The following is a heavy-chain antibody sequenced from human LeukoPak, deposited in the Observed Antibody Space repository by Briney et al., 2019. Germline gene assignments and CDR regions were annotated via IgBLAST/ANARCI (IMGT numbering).Heavy chain of an antibody. CDR2: ISDSGTI. V-gene: IGHV3-48*02. D-gene: IGHD3-10*01. CDR1: GFTFSTCC. J-gene: IGHJ2*01. CDR3: ARGAAKFGTYWYFDL. Sequence: GGSLRLSCTASGFTFSTCCMNWVRQAPGKGLEWVSYISDSGTIYYADSVKGRFTISRDNAKNSLYLQMNSLRDEDTAVYYCARGAAKFGTYWYFDLWGRGTLVTVSS.